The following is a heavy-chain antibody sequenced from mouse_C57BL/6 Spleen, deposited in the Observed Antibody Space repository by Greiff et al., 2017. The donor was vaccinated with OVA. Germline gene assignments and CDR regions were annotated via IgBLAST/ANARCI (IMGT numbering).Heavy chain of an antibody. CDR3: ARDQGGWTFDY. CDR2: INYDGSST. D-gene: IGHD2-3*01. Sequence: EVQVVESEGGLVQPGSSMKLSCTASGFTFSDYYMAWVRQVPEKGLEWVANINYDGSSTYYLDSLKSRFIISRDNAKNILYLQMSSLKSEDTATYYCARDQGGWTFDYWGLGTTLTVSS. J-gene: IGHJ2*01. CDR1: GFTFSDYY. V-gene: IGHV5-16*01.